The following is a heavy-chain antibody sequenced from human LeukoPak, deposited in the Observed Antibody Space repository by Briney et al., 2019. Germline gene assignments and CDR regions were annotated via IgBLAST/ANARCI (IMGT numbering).Heavy chain of an antibody. CDR2: IYYSGTT. CDR1: GGSITSSY. J-gene: IGHJ4*02. V-gene: IGHV4-59*08. D-gene: IGHD2-2*03. Sequence: SETLSLTCTVSGGSITSSYWSWIRQPPGKGLEWIGYIYYSGTTNYNPSLKSRVNVSVDTSKNQFSLKLTSVTAADTAVYYCERHFDGSKASNFDFWGQGTLVTVSS. CDR3: ERHFDGSKASNFDF.